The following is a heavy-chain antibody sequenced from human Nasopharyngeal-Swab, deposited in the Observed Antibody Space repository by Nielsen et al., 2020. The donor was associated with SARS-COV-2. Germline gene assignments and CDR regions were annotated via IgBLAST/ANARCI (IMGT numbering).Heavy chain of an antibody. Sequence: GESLKISCAASGFTFSSYWMHWVRQAPGKGLVWVSRINSDGSSTSYADSVKGRFTISRDNAKNSLYLEMNSLRAEDTAVYYCARYVNDYGLFDYWGQGTLVTVSS. D-gene: IGHD4-17*01. CDR1: GFTFSSYW. CDR2: INSDGSST. J-gene: IGHJ4*02. V-gene: IGHV3-74*01. CDR3: ARYVNDYGLFDY.